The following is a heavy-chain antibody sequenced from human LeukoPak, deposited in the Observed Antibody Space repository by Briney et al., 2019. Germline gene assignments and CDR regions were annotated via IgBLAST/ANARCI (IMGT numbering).Heavy chain of an antibody. D-gene: IGHD3-3*01. CDR2: INPNSGGT. CDR3: ARPPPHDFWSGHHYFDY. CDR1: GYTFTGYY. V-gene: IGHV1-2*02. J-gene: IGHJ4*02. Sequence: ASVKVSCKASGYTFTGYYMHWVRQAPGQGLEWMGWINPNSGGTNYAQKFQGRVTMTGDTSISTAYMELSRLRSDDTAVYYCARPPPHDFWSGHHYFDYWGQGTLVTVSS.